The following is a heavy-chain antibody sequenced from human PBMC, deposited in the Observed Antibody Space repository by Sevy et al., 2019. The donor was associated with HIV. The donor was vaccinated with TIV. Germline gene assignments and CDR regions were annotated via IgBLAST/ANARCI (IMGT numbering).Heavy chain of an antibody. Sequence: GGSLRLSCVASGFTFSRYAMHWVRQAPGKGLEWVALISNDGSDKYYADSVNGRFTISRDNSKNTLYLQMSTLRAEDTAVYFCTRGGLSLSGIYRDYWGQGTLVTVSS. D-gene: IGHD3-16*02. CDR2: ISNDGSDK. J-gene: IGHJ4*02. V-gene: IGHV3-30-3*01. CDR1: GFTFSRYA. CDR3: TRGGLSLSGIYRDY.